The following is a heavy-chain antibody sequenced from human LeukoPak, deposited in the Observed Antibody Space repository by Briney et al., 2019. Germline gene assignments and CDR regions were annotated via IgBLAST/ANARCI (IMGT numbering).Heavy chain of an antibody. J-gene: IGHJ4*02. V-gene: IGHV3-33*01. CDR1: GFTFSSYG. CDR2: IWYDGSNK. D-gene: IGHD6-13*01. CDR3: ARESQQLGYFDY. Sequence: PGRSLRLSCAASGFTFSSYGMHWVRQAPGKGLEWVAVIWYDGSNKYYADSVKGRFTISRDNSKNTLYLQMNSLRAEDTAVYYCARESQQLGYFDYWGQGTLVTVSS.